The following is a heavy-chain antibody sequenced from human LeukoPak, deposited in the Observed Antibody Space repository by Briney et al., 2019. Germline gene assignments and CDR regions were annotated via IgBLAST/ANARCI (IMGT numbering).Heavy chain of an antibody. D-gene: IGHD6-13*01. Sequence: ETLSLTCTVSGGSISSGGYYWSWIRQHPGQGLEWLAHIKQDGSEKYYVDSVKGRFTISRDNAKTSLYLQMNGLRVEDTAVYYCARGSSNFYYWGQGTLVTVSS. CDR3: ARGSSNFYY. V-gene: IGHV3-7*01. CDR1: GGSISSGGYY. CDR2: IKQDGSEK. J-gene: IGHJ4*02.